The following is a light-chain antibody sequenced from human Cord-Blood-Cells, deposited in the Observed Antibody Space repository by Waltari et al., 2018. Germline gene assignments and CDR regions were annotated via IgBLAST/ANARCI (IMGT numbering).Light chain of an antibody. J-gene: IGLJ3*02. Sequence: QSALTQPGSVSGSPVQSITISCTGTSTDVGSDKLRSWHQQHPGNAPKLMVSEGSTRPSGVSNRFSGSKSGNTASLTISGLQAEDEADYYCCSYAGSSTLVFGGGTKLTVL. V-gene: IGLV2-23*01. CDR2: EGS. CDR1: STDVGSDKL. CDR3: CSYAGSSTLV.